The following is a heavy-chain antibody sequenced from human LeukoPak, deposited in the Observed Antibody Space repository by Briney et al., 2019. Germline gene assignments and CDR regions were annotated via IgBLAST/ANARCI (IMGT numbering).Heavy chain of an antibody. CDR1: GGSISSSNW. Sequence: SETLSLTCAVSGGSISSSNWWSWVRQPPGKGLEWMGEIYHSGSTNYNPSLKSRVTISVDKSKNQFSLKLSSVTAADTAVYYCASPSGSYFGAFDIWGQGTMVTVSS. J-gene: IGHJ3*02. CDR3: ASPSGSYFGAFDI. V-gene: IGHV4-4*02. CDR2: IYHSGST. D-gene: IGHD1-26*01.